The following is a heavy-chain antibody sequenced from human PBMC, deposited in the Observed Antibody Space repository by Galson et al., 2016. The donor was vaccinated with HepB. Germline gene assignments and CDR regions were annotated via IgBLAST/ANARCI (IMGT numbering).Heavy chain of an antibody. CDR3: ATPYYDFWSGYNPFDY. D-gene: IGHD3-3*01. CDR2: ISYDGSNK. V-gene: IGHV3-30*03. CDR1: GFTFSSYG. J-gene: IGHJ4*02. Sequence: SLRLSCAASGFTFSSYGMHWVRQAPGKGLEWVAVISYDGSNKYYADSVKGRLTISRDNSKNTLYLQMNSLRAEDTAVYYCATPYYDFWSGYNPFDYWGQGTLVTVSS.